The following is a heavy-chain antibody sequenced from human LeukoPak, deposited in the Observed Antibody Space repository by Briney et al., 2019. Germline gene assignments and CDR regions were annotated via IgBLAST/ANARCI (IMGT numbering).Heavy chain of an antibody. CDR1: GYTFTGNF. D-gene: IGHD6-6*01. CDR3: ARGHSSLRLYYFDY. J-gene: IGHJ4*02. CDR2: INPNGGGT. V-gene: IGHV1-2*02. Sequence: ASVKVSCKASGYTFTGNFIHWVRQPPGQGLEWVGWINPNGGGTNYAQKFQGRVTMTRDTSVSTAYMDLSSLTSEDTAIYYCARGHSSLRLYYFDYWGQGTLVTVSS.